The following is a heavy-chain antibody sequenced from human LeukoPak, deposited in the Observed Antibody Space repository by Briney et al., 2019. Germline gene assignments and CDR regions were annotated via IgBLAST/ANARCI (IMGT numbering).Heavy chain of an antibody. Sequence: ASVKVSCKASGYTFTSYAMHWVRQAPGQRLEWMGWIDAGNGNTKYSQKFQGRVTITRDTSASTAYMELSSLRSEDTAVYYCARVSGSYCADYWGQGTLVTVSS. J-gene: IGHJ4*02. V-gene: IGHV1-3*01. D-gene: IGHD1-26*01. CDR3: ARVSGSYCADY. CDR2: IDAGNGNT. CDR1: GYTFTSYA.